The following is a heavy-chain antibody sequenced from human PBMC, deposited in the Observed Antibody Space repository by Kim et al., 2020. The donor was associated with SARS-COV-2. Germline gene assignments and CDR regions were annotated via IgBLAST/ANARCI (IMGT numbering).Heavy chain of an antibody. CDR2: IYYSGST. J-gene: IGHJ4*02. Sequence: SETLSLTCTVSGGSISSYYWSWIRQPPGKGLEWIGYIYYSGSTNYNPSLKSRVTISVDTSKNQFSLKLSSVTAADTAVYYCARGHVDYSGYDDLKHPSYYFDYWGQGTLVTVSS. CDR1: GGSISSYY. V-gene: IGHV4-59*01. CDR3: ARGHVDYSGYDDLKHPSYYFDY. D-gene: IGHD5-12*01.